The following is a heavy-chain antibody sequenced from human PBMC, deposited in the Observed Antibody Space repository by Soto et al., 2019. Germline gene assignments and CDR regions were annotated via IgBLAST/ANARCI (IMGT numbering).Heavy chain of an antibody. D-gene: IGHD4-4*01. V-gene: IGHV2-26*01. CDR3: ARITVYYYYGMDA. CDR1: GFSLSNARMG. Sequence: SGPTLVNPTETLTLTCTVSGFSLSNARMGVSWIRQPPGKALEWLAHIFSNDEKSYSTSLKSRLTISKDTSKSQVVLTMTNMDPVDTATYYCARITVYYYYGMDAWGQGTTVTVSS. J-gene: IGHJ6*02. CDR2: IFSNDEK.